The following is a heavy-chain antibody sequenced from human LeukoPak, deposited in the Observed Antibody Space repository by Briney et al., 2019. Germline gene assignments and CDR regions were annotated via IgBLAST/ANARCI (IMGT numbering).Heavy chain of an antibody. CDR3: ARTKGDYGDYVFDY. Sequence: PSETLSLTCTVSGGSISSDYWSWIRQPPGNGLEWIGYIYTSGSTNYNPSLKSRVTISVDTSKNQFSLKLSSVTAADTAVYYCARTKGDYGDYVFDYWGQGTPVTVSS. J-gene: IGHJ4*02. D-gene: IGHD4-17*01. V-gene: IGHV4-4*09. CDR1: GGSISSDY. CDR2: IYTSGST.